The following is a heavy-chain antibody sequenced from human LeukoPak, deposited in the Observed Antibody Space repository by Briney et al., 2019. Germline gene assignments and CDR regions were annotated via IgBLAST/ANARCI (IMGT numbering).Heavy chain of an antibody. V-gene: IGHV4-30-4*08. CDR1: GGSISSGDYY. J-gene: IGHJ4*02. Sequence: SETLSLTCTVSGGSISSGDYYWSWIRQPPGKGLEWIGYIYYSGSSYYNLSLKSRVTISVDTSKNQFSLKLSSVTAADTAVYYCARGGYYYGSGSSIPFDYWGQGTLVTVSS. CDR2: IYYSGSS. D-gene: IGHD3-10*01. CDR3: ARGGYYYGSGSSIPFDY.